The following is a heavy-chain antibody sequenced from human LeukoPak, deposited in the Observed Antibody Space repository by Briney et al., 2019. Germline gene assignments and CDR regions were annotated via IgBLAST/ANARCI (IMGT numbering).Heavy chain of an antibody. CDR2: IYYGGST. Sequence: AETLSLTCTASGCSISSYYLSWVRQPPGKGLEWVGVIYYGGSTNYNASLKGRVTISVDTSKNPYSLMLSSVTAADTAVYYCARGSSSSSIYFDYWGQGPLVTVPS. CDR3: ARGSSSSSIYFDY. V-gene: IGHV4-59*01. J-gene: IGHJ4*02. CDR1: GCSISSYY. D-gene: IGHD6-13*01.